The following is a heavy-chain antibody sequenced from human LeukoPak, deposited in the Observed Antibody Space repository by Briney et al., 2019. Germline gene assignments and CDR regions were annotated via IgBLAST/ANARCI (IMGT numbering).Heavy chain of an antibody. V-gene: IGHV4-34*01. J-gene: IGHJ4*02. Sequence: SETLSLTCAVYGGSFSGYYWSWIRQPPGKGLEWIGEINHSGSTNYNPSLKSRVTISVDTSKNQFSLKLSSVTAADTAVYYCARGHRSGWYRRYFDYWGQGTLVTVSS. D-gene: IGHD6-19*01. CDR2: INHSGST. CDR1: GGSFSGYY. CDR3: ARGHRSGWYRRYFDY.